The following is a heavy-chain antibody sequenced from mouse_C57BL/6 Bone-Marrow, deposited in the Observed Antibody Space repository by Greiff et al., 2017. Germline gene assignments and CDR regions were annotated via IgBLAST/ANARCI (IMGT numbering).Heavy chain of an antibody. Sequence: VKLVESGPGLVQPSQSLSITCTVSGFSLTSSGVHWVRQSPGKGLEWLGVIWSGGSTDYNAAFISRLSISKDNSKSQVFFKMNSLQANDTAIYYCAIYDGYYFDVWGAGTTVTVSS. D-gene: IGHD2-3*01. CDR2: IWSGGST. J-gene: IGHJ1*01. CDR1: GFSLTSSG. CDR3: AIYDGYYFDV. V-gene: IGHV2-2*02.